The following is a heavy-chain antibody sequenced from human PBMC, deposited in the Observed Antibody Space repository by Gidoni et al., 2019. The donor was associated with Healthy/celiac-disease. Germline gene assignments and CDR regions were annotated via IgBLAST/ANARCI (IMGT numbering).Heavy chain of an antibody. J-gene: IGHJ6*02. V-gene: IGHV3-48*03. Sequence: EVQLVESGGGLVQPGGCLRLSCAASGFPFCSFEMNWVRRAPGKGLEWVSYISSSGSPISYADSVKGRFTIPRDNAKNSLYLQMNSLRAEDTAVYYCARGNYYGSGSYLAFYYYYYGMDVWGQGTTVTVSS. CDR2: ISSSGSPI. CDR1: GFPFCSFE. D-gene: IGHD3-10*01. CDR3: ARGNYYGSGSYLAFYYYYYGMDV.